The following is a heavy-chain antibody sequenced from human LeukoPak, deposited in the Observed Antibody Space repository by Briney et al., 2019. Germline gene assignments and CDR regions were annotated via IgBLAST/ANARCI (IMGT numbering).Heavy chain of an antibody. CDR1: GYTFTSYD. J-gene: IGHJ4*02. D-gene: IGHD5-18*01. CDR2: MNPNSGNT. Sequence: VASVKVSCKASGYTFTSYDINWVRQATGQGLEWMGWMNPNSGNTGYAQKFQGRVTMTRNTSISTAYMELSSLRSEDTAVYYYARRGKYSYALEDYWGQGTLVTVSS. CDR3: ARRGKYSYALEDY. V-gene: IGHV1-8*01.